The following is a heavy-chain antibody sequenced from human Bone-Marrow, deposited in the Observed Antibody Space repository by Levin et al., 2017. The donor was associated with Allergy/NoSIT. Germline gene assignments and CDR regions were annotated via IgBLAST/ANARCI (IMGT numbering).Heavy chain of an antibody. CDR2: IWYDGSNK. CDR3: ARASWLQPLRYMDV. D-gene: IGHD5-18*01. J-gene: IGHJ6*03. CDR1: GFTFSSYG. V-gene: IGHV3-33*01. Sequence: GESLKISCAASGFTFSSYGMHWVRQAPGKGLEWVAVIWYDGSNKYYADSVKGRFTISRDNSKNTLYLQMNSLRAEDTAVYYCARASWLQPLRYMDVWGKGTTVTVSS.